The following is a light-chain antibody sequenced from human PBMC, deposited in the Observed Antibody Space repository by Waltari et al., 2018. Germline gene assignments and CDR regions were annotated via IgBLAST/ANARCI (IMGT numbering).Light chain of an antibody. CDR3: CSYAGRATWA. J-gene: IGLJ3*02. CDR1: SSDFGGYDY. V-gene: IGLV2-11*01. Sequence: SAMTQPRSASGSPGHSATISSTATSSDFGGYDYVSWYQQYPGKAPKLGIYDVSNRPSGVPDRCSGSKSGNTASLTISGLQAEDEADYNCCSYAGRATWAFGGGTKLTVL. CDR2: DVS.